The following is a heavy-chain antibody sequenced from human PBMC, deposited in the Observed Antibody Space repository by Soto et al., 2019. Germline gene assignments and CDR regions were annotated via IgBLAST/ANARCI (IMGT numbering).Heavy chain of an antibody. Sequence: LGESLKISCKASGYSFTTYWIGWVRQLPGKGLEWMGIIYPSDSDVRYSPSFQGQVTISADKAISTAFLQWSSLKASDTGMYYCARCAVAGTVSGFDPWGQGTLVTVSS. V-gene: IGHV5-51*01. CDR1: GYSFTTYW. D-gene: IGHD6-19*01. J-gene: IGHJ5*02. CDR3: ARCAVAGTVSGFDP. CDR2: IYPSDSDV.